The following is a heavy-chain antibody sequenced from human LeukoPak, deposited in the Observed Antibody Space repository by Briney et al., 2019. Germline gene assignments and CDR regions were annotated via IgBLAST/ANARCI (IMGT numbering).Heavy chain of an antibody. CDR3: ARASNWFDP. Sequence: SETLSLTCAVYGGSFSGYYWSWIRQPPGKGLEWIGEINHSGSTNYNPSLKSRVTISVDTSKNQFSLKLSSVTAADTAVYYCARASNWFDPWGQGTLVTVSS. CDR1: GGSFSGYY. V-gene: IGHV4-34*01. J-gene: IGHJ5*02. CDR2: INHSGST.